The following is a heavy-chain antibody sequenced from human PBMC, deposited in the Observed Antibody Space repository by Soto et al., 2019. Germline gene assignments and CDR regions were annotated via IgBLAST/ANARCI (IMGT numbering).Heavy chain of an antibody. CDR2: INSDGSST. J-gene: IGHJ4*02. Sequence: PVGSLRLSCAASGFTFSSYWMHWVRQAPGKGLVWVSRINSDGSSTSYADSVKGRFTISRDNAKNTLYLQMNSLRAEDTAVYYCAREDQVGISPLDYWGQGTLVTVSS. CDR3: AREDQVGISPLDY. V-gene: IGHV3-74*01. D-gene: IGHD2-21*01. CDR1: GFTFSSYW.